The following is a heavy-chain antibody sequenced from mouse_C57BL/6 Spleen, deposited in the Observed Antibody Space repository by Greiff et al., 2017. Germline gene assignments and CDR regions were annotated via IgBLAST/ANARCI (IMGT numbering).Heavy chain of an antibody. D-gene: IGHD1-1*01. V-gene: IGHV1-26*01. CDR1: GYTFTDYY. CDR2: INPNNGGT. CDR3: ARSYYYGSSYVNFDV. Sequence: EVQLQQSGPELVKPGASVKISCKASGYTFTDYYMNWVKQSHGKSLEWIGDINPNNGGTSYNQKFKGKATLTVDKSSSTAYMELRSLTSEDSAVYYCARSYYYGSSYVNFDVWGTGTTVTVSS. J-gene: IGHJ1*03.